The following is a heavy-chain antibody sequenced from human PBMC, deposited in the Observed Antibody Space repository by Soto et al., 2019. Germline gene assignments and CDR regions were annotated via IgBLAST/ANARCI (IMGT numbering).Heavy chain of an antibody. CDR1: GFTFSSYS. Sequence: GGSLRLSCAASGFTFSSYSMNWVRQAPGKGLEWVSYISSSSTIYYADSVKGRFTISRDNAKNSLYLQMNSLRAEDTAVYYCARVTYYDFWSGYPRGAFDIWGQGTMVTVSS. D-gene: IGHD3-3*01. CDR3: ARVTYYDFWSGYPRGAFDI. V-gene: IGHV3-48*01. J-gene: IGHJ3*02. CDR2: ISSSSTI.